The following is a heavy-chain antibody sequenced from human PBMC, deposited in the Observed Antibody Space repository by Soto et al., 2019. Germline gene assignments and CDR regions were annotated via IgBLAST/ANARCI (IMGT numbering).Heavy chain of an antibody. CDR1: GYTFTSYY. D-gene: IGHD3-22*01. CDR2: INPSGGST. CDR3: LFYYYDSSGYFGMDV. V-gene: IGHV1-46*01. Sequence: GASVKVSCKASGYTFTSYYMHWVRQAPGQGLEWMGIINPSGGSTSYAQKFQGRVTMTRDTSTSTVYMELSSLRSEDTAVYYCLFYYYDSSGYFGMDVWGQGTTVTVSS. J-gene: IGHJ6*02.